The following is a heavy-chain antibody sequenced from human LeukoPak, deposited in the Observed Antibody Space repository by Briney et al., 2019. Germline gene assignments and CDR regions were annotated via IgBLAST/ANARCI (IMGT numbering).Heavy chain of an antibody. CDR1: GYTFTDYY. CDR2: IHHNNAGT. D-gene: IGHD2-15*01. J-gene: IGHJ4*02. CDR3: ATCSGNSCYSPDY. Sequence: ASVKVSCKASGYTFTDYYIHWVRQAPGQGLEWMGWIHHNNAGTIYAQKFQGRVTLTRDTSISTAYMDLSRLRSDDTAVYYCATCSGNSCYSPDYWGQGTLVAVSS. V-gene: IGHV1-2*02.